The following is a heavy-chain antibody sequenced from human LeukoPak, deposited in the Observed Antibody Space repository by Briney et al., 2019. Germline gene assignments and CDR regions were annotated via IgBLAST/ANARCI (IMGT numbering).Heavy chain of an antibody. D-gene: IGHD3-3*01. J-gene: IGHJ2*01. CDR1: GYTFTSYG. Sequence: ASVKVSCKASGYTFTSYGISWVRQAPGQGLEWMGWISAYNGNTNYAQKLQGRVTMTTDTSTSTAYVELRSLRSDDTAVYYCARIYDFWSGYPYWYFDLWGRGTLVTVSS. V-gene: IGHV1-18*01. CDR2: ISAYNGNT. CDR3: ARIYDFWSGYPYWYFDL.